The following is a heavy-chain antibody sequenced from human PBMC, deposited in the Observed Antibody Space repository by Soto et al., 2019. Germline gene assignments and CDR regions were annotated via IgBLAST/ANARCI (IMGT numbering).Heavy chain of an antibody. J-gene: IGHJ4*02. CDR3: ARDEGGYDILTGYYKAHHFDY. CDR1: GYTFTHFY. Sequence: QVQLVQSGAEVKKPGDSVTVACSASGYTFTHFYITWVRQAPGQGLEWMGAISPHNFNTNFAQKFQGRVTLTTDTSTSKAYMELRSLRSDDTAVYYCARDEGGYDILTGYYKAHHFDYGGQGVLVTVSS. CDR2: ISPHNFNT. D-gene: IGHD3-9*01. V-gene: IGHV1-18*01.